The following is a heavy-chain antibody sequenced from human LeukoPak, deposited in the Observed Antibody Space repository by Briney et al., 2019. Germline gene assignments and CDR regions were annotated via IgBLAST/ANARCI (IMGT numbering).Heavy chain of an antibody. Sequence: ASVKVSCKASGYTFTGYYMHWVRQAPGQGLEWMGIINPSGGSTSYAQKFQGRVTMTRDTSTSTVYMELSSLRSEDTAVYYCARTQWELNWFDPWGQGTLVTVSS. CDR1: GYTFTGYY. CDR3: ARTQWELNWFDP. CDR2: INPSGGST. D-gene: IGHD1-26*01. J-gene: IGHJ5*02. V-gene: IGHV1-46*01.